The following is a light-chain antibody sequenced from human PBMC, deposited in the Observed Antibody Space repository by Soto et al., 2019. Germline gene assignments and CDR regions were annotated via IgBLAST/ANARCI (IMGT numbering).Light chain of an antibody. V-gene: IGLV2-14*03. CDR1: SSDIGGYNY. CDR3: SSSTRRSTRL. J-gene: IGLJ2*01. CDR2: DVS. Sequence: QSVLTQPASVSGSPGQSITISCTGSSSDIGGYNYVSWYQQHPGKAPKLIIYDVSNWPSGVSNRFSGSKSGNTATLTISGPQAEDEADYSCSSSTRRSTRLFGGRTK.